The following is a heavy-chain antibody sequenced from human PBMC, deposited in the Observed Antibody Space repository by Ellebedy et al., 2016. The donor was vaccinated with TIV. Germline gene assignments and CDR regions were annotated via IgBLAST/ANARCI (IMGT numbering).Heavy chain of an antibody. D-gene: IGHD3-9*01. V-gene: IGHV3-23*01. J-gene: IGHJ6*02. CDR2: ISGSGGST. CDR3: ARVLTGYHYGMDV. Sequence: GGSLRLSXAASGFTFSSYAMSWVRQAPGKGLEWVSAISGSGGSTYYADSVKGRFTISRDNAKNSLYLQMNSLRAEDTAVYYCARVLTGYHYGMDVWGQGTTVTVSS. CDR1: GFTFSSYA.